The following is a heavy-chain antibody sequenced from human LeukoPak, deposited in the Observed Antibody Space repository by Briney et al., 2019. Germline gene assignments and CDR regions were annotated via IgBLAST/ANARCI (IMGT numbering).Heavy chain of an antibody. CDR2: IYYSGST. Sequence: SETLSLTCTVSGYSISSGYYWGWIRQPPGKGLEWIGYIYYSGSTNYNPSLKSRVTISVDTSKNQFSLKLSSVTAADTAVYYCARDSGYYPNWFDPWGQGTLVTVSS. CDR3: ARDSGYYPNWFDP. J-gene: IGHJ5*02. CDR1: GYSISSGYY. V-gene: IGHV4-61*01. D-gene: IGHD3-22*01.